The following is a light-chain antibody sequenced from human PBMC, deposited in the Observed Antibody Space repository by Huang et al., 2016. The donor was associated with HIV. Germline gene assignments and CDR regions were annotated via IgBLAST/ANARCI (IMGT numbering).Light chain of an antibody. V-gene: IGKV1-39*01. Sequence: DIQLTQSPSSLSASVGDRVTITRRASQNINIVLNWYKQKPGKAPNLLIYAASSLQSGVPSRFSGSGSGTDFTLTISGLQPEDLATYYCQQSYNTSWTFGQGTTLEIK. CDR2: AAS. J-gene: IGKJ1*01. CDR1: QNINIV. CDR3: QQSYNTSWT.